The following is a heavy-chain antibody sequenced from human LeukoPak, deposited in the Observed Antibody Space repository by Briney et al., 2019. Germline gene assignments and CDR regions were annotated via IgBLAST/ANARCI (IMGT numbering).Heavy chain of an antibody. CDR2: IIPILGIA. CDR3: ARGRCSSTSCYEDY. J-gene: IGHJ4*02. V-gene: IGHV1-69*04. D-gene: IGHD2-2*01. CDR1: GGTFSSYA. Sequence: SVKVSCKASGGTFSSYAISWVRQAPGQGLEWMGRIIPILGIANYAQKFQGRVTITADKSTSTAYMELSSLRSEDTAVYHCARGRCSSTSCYEDYWGPGNLVTVSS.